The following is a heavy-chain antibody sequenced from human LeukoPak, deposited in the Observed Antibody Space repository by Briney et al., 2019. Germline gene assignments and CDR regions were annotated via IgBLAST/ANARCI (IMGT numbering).Heavy chain of an antibody. CDR3: AQGGSPGAFDY. CDR2: INGDGSST. Sequence: PGGSLRLSCAASGFTFSSYGMHWVRQAPGKGLVWVSRINGDGSSTSYADSVKGRFTISRDNARNTLYLQMNSLRVEDTAVYYCAQGGSPGAFDYWGQGTLVTVSS. V-gene: IGHV3-74*01. D-gene: IGHD1-26*01. J-gene: IGHJ4*02. CDR1: GFTFSSYG.